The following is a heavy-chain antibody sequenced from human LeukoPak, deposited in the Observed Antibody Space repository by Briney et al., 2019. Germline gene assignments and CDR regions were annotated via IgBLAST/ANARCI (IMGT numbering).Heavy chain of an antibody. D-gene: IGHD5-18*01. V-gene: IGHV1-69*13. CDR3: AIDGYSYGYSAY. J-gene: IGHJ4*02. CDR1: GGTFSSYA. Sequence: SVRVSCTGSGGTFSSYAISWVRQGPGQGMEWMGGIIPIFGTANYAQKFQGRVTITADESTSTAYMELSSLRSEDTAVYCCAIDGYSYGYSAYWGQGTLVTVSS. CDR2: IIPIFGTA.